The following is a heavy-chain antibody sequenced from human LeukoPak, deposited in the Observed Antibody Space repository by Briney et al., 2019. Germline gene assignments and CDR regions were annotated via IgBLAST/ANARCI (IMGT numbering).Heavy chain of an antibody. CDR3: ATGTHYDFWSGYYNFDY. CDR1: GYTLTELS. CDR2: FDPEDGET. J-gene: IGHJ4*02. Sequence: GASVKVSCKVSGYTLTELSMHWVRQAPGKGLEWMGGFDPEDGETIYAQKFQGRVIMTEDTSTDTAYMELSSLRSEDTAVYYCATGTHYDFWSGYYNFDYWGQGTLVTVSS. D-gene: IGHD3-3*01. V-gene: IGHV1-24*01.